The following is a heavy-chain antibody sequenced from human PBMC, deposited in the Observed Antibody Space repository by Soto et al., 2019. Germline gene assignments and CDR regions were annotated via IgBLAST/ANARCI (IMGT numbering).Heavy chain of an antibody. D-gene: IGHD6-19*01. CDR3: ARGGWYKLVYFDY. Sequence: SETLSLTCAVYGGSFSGYYWSWIRQPPGKGLEWIGEINHSGSTNYNPSLKSRVTISVDTSKNQFSLKLSSVTAAGTAVYYCARGGWYKLVYFDYWGQGTLVTVSS. J-gene: IGHJ4*02. CDR1: GGSFSGYY. V-gene: IGHV4-34*01. CDR2: INHSGST.